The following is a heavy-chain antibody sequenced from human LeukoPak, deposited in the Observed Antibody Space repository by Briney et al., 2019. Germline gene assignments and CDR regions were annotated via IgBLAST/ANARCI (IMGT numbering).Heavy chain of an antibody. J-gene: IGHJ4*02. CDR1: GFTFSSYG. CDR2: ISYDGSNK. D-gene: IGHD6-13*01. Sequence: GGSLRLSCAASGFTFSSYGMHWVRQAPGKGLEWVAVISYDGSNKYYADSVKGRFTISRDNSKNTLYLQMNSLRAEDTAVYYCAKSWSSSWYAPFDYWGQGTLVTVSS. CDR3: AKSWSSSWYAPFDY. V-gene: IGHV3-30*18.